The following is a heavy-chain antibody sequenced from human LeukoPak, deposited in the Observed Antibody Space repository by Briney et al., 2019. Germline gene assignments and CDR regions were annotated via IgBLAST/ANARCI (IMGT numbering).Heavy chain of an antibody. CDR3: ARSSSLDYYGSGSSDY. Sequence: ASVKVSCTASGYTFTSYDINWVRQATGQGLEWMGWMNPNSGNTGYAQKFQGRVTMTRNTSISTAYMELSSLRSEDTAVYYCARSSSLDYYGSGSSDYWGQGTLVTVSS. V-gene: IGHV1-8*01. CDR2: MNPNSGNT. J-gene: IGHJ4*02. D-gene: IGHD3-10*01. CDR1: GYTFTSYD.